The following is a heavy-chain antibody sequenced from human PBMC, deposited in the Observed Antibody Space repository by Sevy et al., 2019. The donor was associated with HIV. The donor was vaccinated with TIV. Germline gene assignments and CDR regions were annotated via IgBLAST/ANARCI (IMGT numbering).Heavy chain of an antibody. CDR3: AGPTVTTGY. CDR1: GFTFSSYS. D-gene: IGHD4-17*01. J-gene: IGHJ4*02. Sequence: GGSLRLSCAASGFTFSSYSMNWVRQAPGKGLEWVSYISSSSSTIYYAPSVKGRFTISRDNAKNSMYLQMNSLRAEDTAVYYCAGPTVTTGYWGQGTLVTVSS. V-gene: IGHV3-48*01. CDR2: ISSSSSTI.